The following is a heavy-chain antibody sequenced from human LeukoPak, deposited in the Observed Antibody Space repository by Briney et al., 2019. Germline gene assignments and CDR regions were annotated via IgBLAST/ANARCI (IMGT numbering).Heavy chain of an antibody. J-gene: IGHJ6*02. CDR1: GGSISSYY. Sequence: SETLSLTCTVSGGSISSYYWSWIRQPAGKGLEWIGRIYTSGSTNYNPPLKSRVTMSVDTSKNQFSLKLSSVTAADTAVYYCASGPRGFYYYYGMDVWGQGTTVTVSS. CDR3: ASGPRGFYYYYGMDV. V-gene: IGHV4-4*07. CDR2: IYTSGST. D-gene: IGHD5-12*01.